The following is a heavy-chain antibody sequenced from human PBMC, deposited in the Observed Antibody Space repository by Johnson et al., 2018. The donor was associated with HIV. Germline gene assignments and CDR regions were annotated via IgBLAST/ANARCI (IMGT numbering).Heavy chain of an antibody. D-gene: IGHD6-25*01. CDR1: GFTFSSYA. CDR2: ISYDGSNK. CDR3: ATIAAHGAAFDI. J-gene: IGHJ3*02. V-gene: IGHV3-30-3*01. Sequence: VQLVESGGGVVQPGRSLRLSCAASGFTFSSYAMHWVRQAPGKGLEWVAVISYDGSNKYHADSVKGRFTISRDNSKNTLYLQMNSLRPEDTAAYYCATIAAHGAAFDIWGQGTTVIVSS.